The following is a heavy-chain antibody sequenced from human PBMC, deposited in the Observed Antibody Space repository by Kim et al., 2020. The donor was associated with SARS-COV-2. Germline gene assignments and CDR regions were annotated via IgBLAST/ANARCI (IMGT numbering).Heavy chain of an antibody. CDR2: INHSGST. Sequence: SETLSLTCAVYGGSFSGYYWSWIRQPPGKGLEWIGEINHSGSTNYNPSLKSRVTISVDTSKNQFSLKLSSVTAADTAVYYCALTAGYWGQGTLVTVSS. J-gene: IGHJ4*02. CDR1: GGSFSGYY. V-gene: IGHV4-34*01. CDR3: ALTAGY.